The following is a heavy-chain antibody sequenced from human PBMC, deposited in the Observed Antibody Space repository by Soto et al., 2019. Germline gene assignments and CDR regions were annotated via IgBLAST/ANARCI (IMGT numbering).Heavy chain of an antibody. CDR3: ARDHPAVYISTSCGFDY. V-gene: IGHV1-18*01. D-gene: IGHD2-2*01. Sequence: QVQLVQSGAEVKKPGASVKVSCKASGYTFTSYGISWVRQAPGQGLEWMGWISAYNGNTNYAQKLQGRVTMTTDTSTSTAYMELRSLRSDDTALYYCARDHPAVYISTSCGFDYWGQGTLVTVSS. CDR2: ISAYNGNT. J-gene: IGHJ4*02. CDR1: GYTFTSYG.